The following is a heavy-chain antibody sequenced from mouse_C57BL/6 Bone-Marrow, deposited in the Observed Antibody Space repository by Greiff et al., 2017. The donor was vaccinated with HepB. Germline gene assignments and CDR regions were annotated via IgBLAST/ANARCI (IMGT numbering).Heavy chain of an antibody. D-gene: IGHD2-1*01. J-gene: IGHJ1*03. V-gene: IGHV4-1*01. CDR2: INPDSSTI. CDR3: ARIYYGNYPWYFDV. CDR1: GIDFSRYW. Sequence: EVKLLESGGGLVQPGGSLKLSCAASGIDFSRYWMSWVRRAPGKGLEWIGEINPDSSTINYAPSLKDKFIISRDNAKNTLYLQMSKVRSEDTALYYCARIYYGNYPWYFDVWGTGTTVTVSS.